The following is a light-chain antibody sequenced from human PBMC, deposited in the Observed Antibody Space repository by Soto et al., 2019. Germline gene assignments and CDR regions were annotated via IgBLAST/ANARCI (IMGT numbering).Light chain of an antibody. J-gene: IGKJ5*01. V-gene: IGKV1-5*01. CDR2: DAS. CDR3: QQYGSSPIT. CDR1: QSISSW. Sequence: DIQMTQSPSTLSASVGDRVTITCRASQSISSWLAWYQQKPGKAPKLLIYDASSLESGVPSRFSGSGSGTEFTLTISSLQPEDFAVYYCQQYGSSPITFGQGTRLEIK.